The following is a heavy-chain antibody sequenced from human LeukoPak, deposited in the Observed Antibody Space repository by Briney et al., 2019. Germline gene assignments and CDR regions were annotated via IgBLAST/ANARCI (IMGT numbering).Heavy chain of an antibody. CDR3: SRSPEWHWLSHFDF. CDR2: LSFDGTTS. Sequence: GGSLRLSCAASGFTLRSSGMHWVRQLPGQALEWVATLSFDGTTSYYADSVKGRFTISRDTSNNTLWLLMNSLRPEDTARYHCSRSPEWHWLSHFDFWGLGTPVTVSS. V-gene: IGHV3-30*03. J-gene: IGHJ4*02. CDR1: GFTLRSSG. D-gene: IGHD6-19*01.